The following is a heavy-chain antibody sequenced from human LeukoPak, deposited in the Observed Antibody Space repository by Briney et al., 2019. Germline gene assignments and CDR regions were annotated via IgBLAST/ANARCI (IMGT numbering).Heavy chain of an antibody. D-gene: IGHD5-18*01. CDR1: GGSFSGYY. Sequence: SETLSLTCAVYGGSFSGYYWSWIRQPPGKGLEWIGEINHSGSTNYNPSLKSRVTVSVDTSKNQFSLKLSSVTAADTAVYYCARGASRGYSYGPRRFDYWGQGTLVTVSS. CDR3: ARGASRGYSYGPRRFDY. CDR2: INHSGST. J-gene: IGHJ4*02. V-gene: IGHV4-34*01.